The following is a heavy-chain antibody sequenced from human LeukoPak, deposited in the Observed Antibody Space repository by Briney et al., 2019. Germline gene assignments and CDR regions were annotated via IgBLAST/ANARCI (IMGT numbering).Heavy chain of an antibody. CDR2: IFYSGST. V-gene: IGHV4-31*03. CDR1: GGSIGSGGYY. Sequence: PSETLSLTCTVSGGSIGSGGYYWSWIRQHPGKGLEWIGYIFYSGSTYYNPSLKSRLTISVDTSKNQFSLKLSSVTAADTAVYYCATGDAGGAFDIWGQGTMVTVSS. CDR3: ATGDAGGAFDI. J-gene: IGHJ3*02. D-gene: IGHD2-21*01.